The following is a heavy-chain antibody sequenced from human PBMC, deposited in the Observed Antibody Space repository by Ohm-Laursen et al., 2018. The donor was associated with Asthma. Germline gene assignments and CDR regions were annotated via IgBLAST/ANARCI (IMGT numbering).Heavy chain of an antibody. Sequence: SLRLSCTASGFTFSSYSMNWVRQAPGKGLEWVSSITRSSSYIYYADSVNGRFTVSRDDSKNTLYLQMNSLRPDDTAVYYCARDVMEWYLPAFDFWGQGTLVTVSS. CDR2: ITRSSSYI. V-gene: IGHV3-21*01. D-gene: IGHD3-3*01. CDR3: ARDVMEWYLPAFDF. CDR1: GFTFSSYS. J-gene: IGHJ4*02.